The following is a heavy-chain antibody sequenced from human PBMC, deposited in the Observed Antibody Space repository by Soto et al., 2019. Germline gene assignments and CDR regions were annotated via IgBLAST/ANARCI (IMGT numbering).Heavy chain of an antibody. CDR3: ASLLSVSSSSYYNGTDV. Sequence: PSETLSLTCTVSGGTISSGGYYLRWISQHPGKGLEWIGYIYYSRSTYYNPSLKSRVTISVDTSKNQFSRKLSSVTAAYTAVYYGASLLSVSSSSYYNGTDVWGQGTTVTVSS. CDR2: IYYSRST. D-gene: IGHD6-6*01. CDR1: GGTISSGGYY. J-gene: IGHJ6*02. V-gene: IGHV4-31*03.